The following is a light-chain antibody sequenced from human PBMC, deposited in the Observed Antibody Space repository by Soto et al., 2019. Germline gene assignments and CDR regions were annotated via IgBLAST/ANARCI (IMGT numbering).Light chain of an antibody. CDR1: SSDVGGYIY. CDR3: SSYTPSSSYV. CDR2: DVT. V-gene: IGLV2-14*01. J-gene: IGLJ1*01. Sequence: QSALTQPASVSGSPGQSITISCTGTSSDVGGYIYVSWYQQHLGKAPKLMIYDVTSRPSGVSYRFSGSKSGNTASLTISGLQAEDEADYYCSSYTPSSSYVFGTGTKVTVL.